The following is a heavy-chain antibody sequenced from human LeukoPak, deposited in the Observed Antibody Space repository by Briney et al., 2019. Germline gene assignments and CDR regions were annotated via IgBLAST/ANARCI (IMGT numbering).Heavy chain of an antibody. D-gene: IGHD3-16*01. CDR3: ARGGPGAFDI. Sequence: PSETLSLTCTVSGGSISSYYWSWIRQPPGKGLEWIGYIYYSGSTNYNPSLESRVTISVDTSKNQFSLKLSSVTADDTAVYYCARGGPGAFDIWGQGTMVTVSS. CDR2: IYYSGST. V-gene: IGHV4-59*01. J-gene: IGHJ3*02. CDR1: GGSISSYY.